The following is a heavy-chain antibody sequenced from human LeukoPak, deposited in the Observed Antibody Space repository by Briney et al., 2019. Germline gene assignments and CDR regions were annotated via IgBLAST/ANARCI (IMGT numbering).Heavy chain of an antibody. V-gene: IGHV4-34*01. D-gene: IGHD6-13*01. Sequence: SETLSLTCAVYGGSFSGYYWSWIRQPPGKVLEWIGEINHSGNTNYNPSLKSRVTISVDTSKNQFSLKLSSVTAADTAVYYCARKPRYSSSSYLVSPGSVRRESESFDYWGQGTLVTVSS. J-gene: IGHJ4*02. CDR2: INHSGNT. CDR3: ARKPRYSSSSYLVSPGSVRRESESFDY. CDR1: GGSFSGYY.